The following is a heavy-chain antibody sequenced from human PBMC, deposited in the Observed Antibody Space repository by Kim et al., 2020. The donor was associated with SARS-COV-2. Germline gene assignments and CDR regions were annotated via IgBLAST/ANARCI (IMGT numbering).Heavy chain of an antibody. CDR2: IYSGGST. CDR1: GFTVSSNY. CDR3: ARIFNSGSYWGNDYYYYMDV. V-gene: IGHV3-66*01. Sequence: GGSLRLSCAASGFTVSSNYMSWVRQAPGKGLEWVSVIYSGGSTYYADSVKGRFTISRDNSKNTLYLQMNSLRAEDTAVYYCARIFNSGSYWGNDYYYYMDVWGKGTTVTVSS. J-gene: IGHJ6*03. D-gene: IGHD1-26*01.